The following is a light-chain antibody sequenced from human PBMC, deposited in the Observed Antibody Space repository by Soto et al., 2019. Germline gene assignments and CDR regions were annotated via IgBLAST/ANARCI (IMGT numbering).Light chain of an antibody. CDR1: QRVSSY. Sequence: EIVLTQSPATLSLSPGERATPSCRASQRVSSYLAWYQQKPGQAPRLLIYDASSRPTDIPARFSGSGSGTYFTLTISSLEPEDFALYYCQQRSNWPITFGQGTRLEIK. V-gene: IGKV3-11*01. CDR2: DAS. CDR3: QQRSNWPIT. J-gene: IGKJ5*01.